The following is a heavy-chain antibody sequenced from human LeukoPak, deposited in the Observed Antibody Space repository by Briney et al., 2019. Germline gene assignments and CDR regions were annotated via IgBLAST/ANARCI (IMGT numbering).Heavy chain of an antibody. CDR3: TVLRGGFVWCGGGNY. D-gene: IGHD3-16*02. CDR2: INPNIGGT. Sequence: SSVKVSCKASGYTFTGYYMHWGRQAPGHERKDMRWINPNIGGTTYAKKSQGRVTMTSETSSSTTNSALSRLISDDTALSYCTVLRGGFVWCGGGNYWRKGTLVTVSS. J-gene: IGHJ4*02. V-gene: IGHV1-2*02. CDR1: GYTFTGYY.